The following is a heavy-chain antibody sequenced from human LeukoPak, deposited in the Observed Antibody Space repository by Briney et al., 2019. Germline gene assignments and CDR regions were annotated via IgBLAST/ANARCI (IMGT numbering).Heavy chain of an antibody. CDR1: GFTFSSYA. D-gene: IGHD1-26*01. Sequence: GGSLRLSCAASGFTFSSYAMSWVRQAPGKGLEWVSVIKSGTSDTYYADSVRGRFTISRDNSKNTLYLQMNSLRAEDAAVYYCASEYSGSYYYYYYYGMDVWGQGTTVTVSS. J-gene: IGHJ6*02. V-gene: IGHV3-23*03. CDR2: IKSGTSDT. CDR3: ASEYSGSYYYYYYYGMDV.